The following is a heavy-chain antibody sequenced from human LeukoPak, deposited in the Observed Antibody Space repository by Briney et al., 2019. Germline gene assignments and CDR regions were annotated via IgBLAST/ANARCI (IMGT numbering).Heavy chain of an antibody. Sequence: PSETLSLTCSVSGGSISSSSYYWGWIRQPPGKGLEWIGEINHSGSTNYNPSLKSRVTISVDTSKNQFSLKLSSVTAADTAVYYCARQLDLNWGSSLGYWGQGTLVTVSS. CDR3: ARQLDLNWGSSLGY. D-gene: IGHD3-16*01. J-gene: IGHJ4*02. CDR1: GGSISSSSYY. V-gene: IGHV4-39*01. CDR2: INHSGST.